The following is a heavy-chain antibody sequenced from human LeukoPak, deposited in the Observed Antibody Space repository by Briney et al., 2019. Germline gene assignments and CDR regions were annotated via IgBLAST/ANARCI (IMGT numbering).Heavy chain of an antibody. CDR1: GDSVSSNSGA. D-gene: IGHD2/OR15-2a*01. Sequence: SQTLSLTCAIPGDSVSSNSGAWFWIRQSPSRGLEWLGRTYYRSKWYNDYALSVRSRVTINPDTSKNQFSLQLNSVTPEDTAVYYCGRNIDHYYGMDVWGQGTLVTVSS. V-gene: IGHV6-1*01. J-gene: IGHJ6*02. CDR3: GRNIDHYYGMDV. CDR2: TYYRSKWYN.